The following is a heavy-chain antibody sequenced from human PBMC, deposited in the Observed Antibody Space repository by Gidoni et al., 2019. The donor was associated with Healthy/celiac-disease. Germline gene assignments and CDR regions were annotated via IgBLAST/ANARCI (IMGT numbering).Heavy chain of an antibody. Sequence: QVQLQESGPGLVKPSETLSLTCTVSGGSISSYYWSWIRQLAGKGLEWIGRIYTSGSTNYNPSLKSRVTMSVDTSKNQFSLKLSSVTAADTAVYYCARDDYYYDSSGYYYWFDPWGQGTLVTVSS. J-gene: IGHJ5*02. CDR3: ARDDYYYDSSGYYYWFDP. V-gene: IGHV4-4*07. CDR2: IYTSGST. D-gene: IGHD3-22*01. CDR1: GGSISSYY.